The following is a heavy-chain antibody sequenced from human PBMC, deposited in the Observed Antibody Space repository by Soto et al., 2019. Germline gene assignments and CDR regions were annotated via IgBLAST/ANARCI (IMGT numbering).Heavy chain of an antibody. CDR1: GYTFTSYG. CDR3: ATGDHYYDSSGYSNPWFDY. J-gene: IGHJ4*02. CDR2: ISAYNGNT. V-gene: IGHV1-18*04. Sequence: GSVKVSCKASGYTFTSYGISWVRQAPGQGLEWMGWISAYNGNTNYAQKLQGRVTMTTDTSTSTAYMELRSLRSDEPAVYYCATGDHYYDSSGYSNPWFDYWGQGMLVPVSS. D-gene: IGHD3-22*01.